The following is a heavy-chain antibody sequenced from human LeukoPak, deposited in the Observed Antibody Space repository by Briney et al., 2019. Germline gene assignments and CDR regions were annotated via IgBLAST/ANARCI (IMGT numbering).Heavy chain of an antibody. D-gene: IGHD3-10*01. J-gene: IGHJ4*02. V-gene: IGHV4-39*01. CDR1: GGSISSSSYY. CDR2: IYYSGST. Sequence: PSETLSLTCTVSGGSISSSSYYWGWIRQPPGKGLEWIGSIYYSGSTYYNPSLKSRVTISVDTSKNQFSLKLSSVTAADTAVYYCAILSGFYFDYWGQGTLVTVSS. CDR3: AILSGFYFDY.